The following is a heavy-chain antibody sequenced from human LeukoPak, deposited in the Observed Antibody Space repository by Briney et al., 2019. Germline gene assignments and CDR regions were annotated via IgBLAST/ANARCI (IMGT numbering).Heavy chain of an antibody. V-gene: IGHV4-39*07. CDR3: AKGGGSHQYYHMDV. CDR2: IYYSGST. CDR1: GGSISSSSYY. Sequence: SETLSLTCTVSGGSISSSSYYWGWIRQPPGKGLEWIGSIYYSGSTYYNPSLKSRVTISVDTSKNQFSLKLSSVTAADTAVYYCAKGGGSHQYYHMDVWGKGTTVTISS. J-gene: IGHJ6*03.